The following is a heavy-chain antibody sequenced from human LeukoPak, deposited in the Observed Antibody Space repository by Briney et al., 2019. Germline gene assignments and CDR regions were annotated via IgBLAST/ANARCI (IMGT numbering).Heavy chain of an antibody. V-gene: IGHV3-48*04. CDR1: GFTFSSYS. CDR2: ISSSSSTI. J-gene: IGHJ2*01. Sequence: GGSLRLSCAASGFTFSSYSMNWVRQAPGKELEWVSYISSSSSTIYYADSVKGRFTISRDNAKNSLYLQMNSLRAEDTAVYYCARKGTEAVAGPWYFDLWGRGTLVTVSS. D-gene: IGHD6-19*01. CDR3: ARKGTEAVAGPWYFDL.